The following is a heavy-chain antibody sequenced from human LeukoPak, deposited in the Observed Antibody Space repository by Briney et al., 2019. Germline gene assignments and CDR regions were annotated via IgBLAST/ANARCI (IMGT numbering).Heavy chain of an antibody. V-gene: IGHV3-21*01. CDR1: GFTFSSYS. CDR2: ISSSSSYI. Sequence: SGGSLRRSCAASGFTFSSYSMNWVRQAPGKGVEWVSSISSSSSYIYYADSVKGRFTISRDNAKNSLYLQMNSLRAEDTAVYYCARDWAYDSSGYYYYWGQGTLVTVSS. J-gene: IGHJ4*02. CDR3: ARDWAYDSSGYYYY. D-gene: IGHD3-22*01.